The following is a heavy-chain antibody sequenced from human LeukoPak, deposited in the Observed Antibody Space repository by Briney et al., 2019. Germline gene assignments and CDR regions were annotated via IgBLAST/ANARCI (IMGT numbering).Heavy chain of an antibody. Sequence: GGSLRLSCAASGFTFCGYWVHWVRQPPGKGLVWLSYTNIDGSKTGYADSVKGRFTISRDNAKNTLYLQMSSLRAEDTAVYYCTRGTGAPVDHFDYWGQGTLVTVSS. V-gene: IGHV3-74*01. D-gene: IGHD1-14*01. J-gene: IGHJ4*02. CDR1: GFTFCGYW. CDR3: TRGTGAPVDHFDY. CDR2: TNIDGSKT.